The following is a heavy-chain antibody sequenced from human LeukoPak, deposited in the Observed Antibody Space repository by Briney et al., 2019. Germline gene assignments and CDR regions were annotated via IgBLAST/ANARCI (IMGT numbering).Heavy chain of an antibody. V-gene: IGHV1-46*01. Sequence: ASVNVSRKASGYTFTSYYMHWVRQAPGQGLEWMGIINPSGGSTSYAQTCKGRVTMTRDMSTSTVYMELSSLRSEDTAVYYCARDPSDGSGGSCFDYWGQGTLVTVSS. J-gene: IGHJ4*02. CDR1: GYTFTSYY. CDR3: ARDPSDGSGGSCFDY. CDR2: INPSGGST. D-gene: IGHD2-15*01.